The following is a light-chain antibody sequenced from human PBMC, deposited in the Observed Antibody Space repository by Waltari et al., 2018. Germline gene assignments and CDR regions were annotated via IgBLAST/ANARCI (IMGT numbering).Light chain of an antibody. CDR2: AAS. CDR1: QTINNF. V-gene: IGKV1-39*01. Sequence: DIQLTQSPSSLSASVGDRVTITCRASQTINNFLNWYQQKPGKAPKLLIHAASSLQSGVPSRFSGSASGTEFTLTISSLQPDDFATYFCQQYHRYPVTFGGGTKVDIK. CDR3: QQYHRYPVT. J-gene: IGKJ4*01.